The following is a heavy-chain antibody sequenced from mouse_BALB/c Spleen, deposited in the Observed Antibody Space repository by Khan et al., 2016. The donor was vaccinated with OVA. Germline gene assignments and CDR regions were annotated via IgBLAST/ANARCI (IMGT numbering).Heavy chain of an antibody. J-gene: IGHJ3*01. Sequence: EVELVESGGGLVKPGGSLKLSCAASGFTFSSCAMSWVRQTPEKRLEWGATINSDGTYTYYPDSVKGRFTISRDNAKDTLYLQMNRLRSEDTAMYYCARHNFGPFVYWGQVTLVTVSA. CDR2: INSDGTYT. CDR1: GFTFSSCA. V-gene: IGHV5-9-3*01. D-gene: IGHD1-3*01. CDR3: ARHNFGPFVY.